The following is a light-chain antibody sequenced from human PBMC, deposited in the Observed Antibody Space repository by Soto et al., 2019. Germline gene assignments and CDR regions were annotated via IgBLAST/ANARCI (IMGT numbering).Light chain of an antibody. J-gene: IGKJ3*01. CDR3: LQTYSPPLA. CDR2: DVS. V-gene: IGKV1-39*01. CDR1: QRISAY. Sequence: DIQMTQSPSSLSASVGDRVTITCRASQRISAYLNWYQQKPGEAPNLLIFDVSVLESGVPSRFSGSGSETDFTLSITSLQPEDFATYYCLQTYSPPLAFGPGTTVDFK.